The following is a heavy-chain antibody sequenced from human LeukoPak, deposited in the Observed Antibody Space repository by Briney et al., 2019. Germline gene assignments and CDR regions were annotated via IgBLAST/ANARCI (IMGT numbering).Heavy chain of an antibody. CDR3: VTGNYRSFYYYMDV. CDR1: AISFRSYE. J-gene: IGHJ6*03. CDR2: ITPSGSDV. Sequence: GGSLRLSCAASAISFRSYEVNWVRQAAGKGLEWVSFITPSGSDVYYAESVRGRFATSRDNAKDSVFLHMNSLRVEDTAVYYCVTGNYRSFYYYMDVWGKGTTVTVS. V-gene: IGHV3-48*03. D-gene: IGHD1-7*01.